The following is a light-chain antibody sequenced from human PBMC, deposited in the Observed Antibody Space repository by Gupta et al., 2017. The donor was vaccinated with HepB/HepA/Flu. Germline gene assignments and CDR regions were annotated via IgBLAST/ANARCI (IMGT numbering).Light chain of an antibody. CDR2: DVS. J-gene: IGLJ2*01. Sequence: QSALTQPASVSGSPGQSITIFCTRTSSDVGGYNYVSWYQQHPSKAPKLMIYDVSNRPSGLSNRFSCSKSGNTASLIIFGHLAEDEADYYCSSYTTSSTLVFGGGTKLTVL. CDR3: SSYTTSSTLV. CDR1: SSDVGGYNY. V-gene: IGLV2-14*01.